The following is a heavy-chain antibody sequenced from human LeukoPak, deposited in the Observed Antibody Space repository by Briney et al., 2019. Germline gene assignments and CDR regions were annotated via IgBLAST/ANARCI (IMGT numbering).Heavy chain of an antibody. CDR2: ALSPGSS. J-gene: IGHJ3*02. CDR3: VRDGGSFHDAFDI. Sequence: SQTLSLTCSVSGWSIRRGTYYWSWIRQPAGKGLEWIGRALSPGSSDFNLFDYNPSLKSRVTMSVDTSKNQFSLKLSSVTAADTAVYYCVRDGGSFHDAFDIWGQGTMVTVSS. CDR1: GWSIRRGTYY. D-gene: IGHD1-26*01. V-gene: IGHV4-61*02.